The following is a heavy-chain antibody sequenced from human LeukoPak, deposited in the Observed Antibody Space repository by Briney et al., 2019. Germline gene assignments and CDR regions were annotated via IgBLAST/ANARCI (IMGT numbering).Heavy chain of an antibody. Sequence: GGSLRLSCAASGFTFSSYAMSWVRQAPGKGLEWVSTISRSGGGTYYADSVKGRFTISRDNSKNTLYLQMNGLTAEDTAVYYCAKDAFQDSSGYYSPFDYWGQGTLVTVSS. CDR3: AKDAFQDSSGYYSPFDY. CDR2: ISRSGGGT. CDR1: GFTFSSYA. J-gene: IGHJ4*02. V-gene: IGHV3-23*01. D-gene: IGHD3-22*01.